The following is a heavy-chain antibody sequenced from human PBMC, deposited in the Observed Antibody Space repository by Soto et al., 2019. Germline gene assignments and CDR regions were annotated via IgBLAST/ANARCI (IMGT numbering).Heavy chain of an antibody. CDR2: IYYSVST. J-gene: IGHJ4*02. CDR1: GGSISSSSYY. D-gene: IGHD3-9*01. V-gene: IGHV4-39*02. Sequence: SETLSLTCTVSGGSISSSSYYWGWILQPPGKGLEWIGRIYYSVSTYYNPSLKSLVTISVDTSKNHFSMKLSSVTAADTAVYYCARVVGGLRSFDWLVEHHFNYYVDCWGQRTLVTVSS. CDR3: ARVVGGLRSFDWLVEHHFNYYVDC.